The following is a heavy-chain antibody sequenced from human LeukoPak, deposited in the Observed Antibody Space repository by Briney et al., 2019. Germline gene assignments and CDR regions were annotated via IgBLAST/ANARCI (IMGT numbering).Heavy chain of an antibody. J-gene: IGHJ6*02. CDR2: IKHDGSER. CDR3: ARVGCSSTSCYYYYYYGMDV. D-gene: IGHD2-2*01. CDR1: GFTFSSHW. Sequence: GGSLRLSCAASGFTFSSHWMTWVRQAPGKGLEWVANIKHDGSERYYGDSVKGRFTISRENARNSLYLEMNSLRAEDTAVYYCARVGCSSTSCYYYYYYGMDVWGQGTTVTVSS. V-gene: IGHV3-7*01.